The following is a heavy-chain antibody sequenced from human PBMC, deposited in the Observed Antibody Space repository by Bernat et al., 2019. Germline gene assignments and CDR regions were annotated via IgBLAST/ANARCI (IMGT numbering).Heavy chain of an antibody. CDR2: ISSSSTFM. V-gene: IGHV3-21*01. D-gene: IGHD1-26*01. CDR1: GFSINNYT. Sequence: EVQLVESGGGLVKPGGSLRLSCAASGFSINNYTMNWVRQAPGKGLGWVSSISSSSTFMYYADSVRGRVTISRDNGKNSLWLQMNSLRAEDTAVYSCARDKKIVGPAKAAYYYGMDVWGQGTTVTVSS. CDR3: ARDKKIVGPAKAAYYYGMDV. J-gene: IGHJ6*02.